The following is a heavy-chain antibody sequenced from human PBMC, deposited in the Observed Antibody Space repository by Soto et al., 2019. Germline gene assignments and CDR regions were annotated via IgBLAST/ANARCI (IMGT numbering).Heavy chain of an antibody. Sequence: GGSLRRSCVGSGFTCSTYSINWVRQAPGKGLEWVSSISSRSDIYYADSVKGRFTISRDNAKNSVSLQMNSLRAEDTAVYYCAREYTEWHLVYGLDVWGPVTTVPVS. J-gene: IGHJ6*02. D-gene: IGHD6-6*01. V-gene: IGHV3-21*01. CDR3: AREYTEWHLVYGLDV. CDR1: GFTCSTYS. CDR2: ISSRSDI.